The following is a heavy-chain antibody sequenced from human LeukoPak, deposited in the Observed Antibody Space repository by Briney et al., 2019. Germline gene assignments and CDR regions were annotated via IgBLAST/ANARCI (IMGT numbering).Heavy chain of an antibody. J-gene: IGHJ4*02. V-gene: IGHV4-59*01. Sequence: TSETLSLTCTVSGGSISSYYWSWIRQPPGKGLEWIGYIYYSGSTNYNPPLKSRVTISVDTSKNQFSLKLSSVTAADTAVYYCARVPPSGSYLYYFDYWGQGTLVTVSS. CDR2: IYYSGST. D-gene: IGHD1-26*01. CDR1: GGSISSYY. CDR3: ARVPPSGSYLYYFDY.